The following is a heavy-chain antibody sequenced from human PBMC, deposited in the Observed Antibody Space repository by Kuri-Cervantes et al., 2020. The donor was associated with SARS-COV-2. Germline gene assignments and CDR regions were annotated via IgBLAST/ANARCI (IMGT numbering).Heavy chain of an antibody. CDR1: GYTFTSYY. V-gene: IGHV1-2*02. Sequence: ALVKVSCKASGYTFTSYYMHWVRQAPGQGLEWMGWINPNSGGTNYAQKFQGRVTMTRDTSISAAYMELSRLRSDDTAVYYCGASGYWKDWFDPWGQGTLVTVSS. CDR2: INPNSGGT. D-gene: IGHD3-22*01. J-gene: IGHJ5*02. CDR3: GASGYWKDWFDP.